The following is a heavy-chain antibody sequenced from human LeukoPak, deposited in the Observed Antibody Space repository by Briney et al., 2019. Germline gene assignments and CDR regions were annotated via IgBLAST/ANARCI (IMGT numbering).Heavy chain of an antibody. Sequence: SETLSLTCTVSGGSIRSSSYYWGWIRQPPGKGLEWIGSIYYSGSTYYNASLKSRGTISVGTSKNQFSLKLNSVTAADTAVYFCARQVVAVAGTGYFDYWGQGTLVTGSS. CDR1: GGSIRSSSYY. D-gene: IGHD6-19*01. V-gene: IGHV4-39*01. J-gene: IGHJ4*02. CDR3: ARQVVAVAGTGYFDY. CDR2: IYYSGST.